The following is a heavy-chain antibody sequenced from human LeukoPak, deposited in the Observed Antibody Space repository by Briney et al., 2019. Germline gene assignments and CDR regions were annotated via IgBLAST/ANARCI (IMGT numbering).Heavy chain of an antibody. Sequence: GGSLRLSCAASGFTFSSYAMHWVRQAPGKGLEWVAVISYDGSNKYYADSVKGRFTISRDNSKNTLYLQMNSLRAEDTAVYYCAKGSLGAGEWLVLDYWGQGTLVTVSS. D-gene: IGHD6-19*01. CDR2: ISYDGSNK. CDR3: AKGSLGAGEWLVLDY. J-gene: IGHJ4*02. CDR1: GFTFSSYA. V-gene: IGHV3-30-3*01.